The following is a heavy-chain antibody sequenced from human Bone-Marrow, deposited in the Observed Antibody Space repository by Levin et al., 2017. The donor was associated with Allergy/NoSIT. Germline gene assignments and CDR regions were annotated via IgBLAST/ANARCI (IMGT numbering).Heavy chain of an antibody. D-gene: IGHD6-19*01. V-gene: IGHV3-48*01. CDR3: ARGSYSSAWFEGS. CDR1: GFTFSNYN. CDR2: IDRSGVPT. Sequence: PGGSLRLSCAASGFTFSNYNMNWVRQAPGKGLEWVSFIDRSGVPTFYADSVKGRFTISRDNAENSLSLQMNSLRAEDTAVYYCARGSYSSAWFEGSWGQGTLVTVSS. J-gene: IGHJ1*01.